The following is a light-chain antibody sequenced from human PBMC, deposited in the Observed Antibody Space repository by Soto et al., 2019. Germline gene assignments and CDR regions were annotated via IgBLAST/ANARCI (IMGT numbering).Light chain of an antibody. CDR2: DVS. CDR1: SSDVGGYNY. V-gene: IGLV2-14*01. Sequence: QSALTQPASVSGSPGPSITISCTGTSSDVGGYNYVSWYQQHPGKAPKVMIYDVSNRPSGVSNRFSGSKSGNTASLTISGRQAEDEVDYYCSSYTSSSTLVVFGGGTKLTVL. CDR3: SSYTSSSTLVV. J-gene: IGLJ2*01.